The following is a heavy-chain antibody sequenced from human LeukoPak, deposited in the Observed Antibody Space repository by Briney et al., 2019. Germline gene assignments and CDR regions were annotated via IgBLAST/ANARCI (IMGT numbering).Heavy chain of an antibody. CDR2: IYSGGST. D-gene: IGHD1-26*01. CDR3: ARGKGWESYLEDFDY. Sequence: GGSLRLSCAASGFTVSSNYMSWVRQAPGKGLEWVSVIYSGGSTYYADSVKGRFTISRDNSKNTLYLQMNSLRAEDTAVYYCARGKGWESYLEDFDYWGQGTLVTVSS. J-gene: IGHJ4*02. V-gene: IGHV3-53*01. CDR1: GFTVSSNY.